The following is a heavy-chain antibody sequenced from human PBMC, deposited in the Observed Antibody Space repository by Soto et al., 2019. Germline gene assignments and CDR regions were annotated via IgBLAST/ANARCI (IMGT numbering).Heavy chain of an antibody. CDR3: ARHSRIATPLDS. Sequence: GESLKISCKGSGYRFTNYFITWVRQMPGRGLEWMGRIDPIDSHTKYSPSFQGHVTISADNSITSAYLQWSSLKASDTAMYYCARHSRIATPLDSWGQGTLVPVSS. CDR2: IDPIDSHT. D-gene: IGHD6-6*01. CDR1: GYRFTNYF. V-gene: IGHV5-10-1*01. J-gene: IGHJ5*01.